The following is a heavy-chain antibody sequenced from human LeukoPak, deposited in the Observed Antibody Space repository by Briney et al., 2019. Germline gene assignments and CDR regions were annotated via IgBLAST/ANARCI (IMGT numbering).Heavy chain of an antibody. D-gene: IGHD3/OR15-3a*01. Sequence: GGSLRLSCAASGFTFSMYWVSWVRQSPGKGLEWVANIKKDGSAKYYVDSVRGRFTISRDNAKNSLYLQMNSLRAEDTAVYYCAKDGQSPFDPWGQGTLVTVSS. CDR2: IKKDGSAK. V-gene: IGHV3-7*01. J-gene: IGHJ5*02. CDR3: AKDGQSPFDP. CDR1: GFTFSMYW.